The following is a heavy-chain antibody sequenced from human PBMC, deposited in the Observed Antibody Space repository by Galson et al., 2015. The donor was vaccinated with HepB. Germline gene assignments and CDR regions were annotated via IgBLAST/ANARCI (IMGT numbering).Heavy chain of an antibody. CDR1: GRALSSQI. Sequence: SVKVSCKAIGRALSSQIVNWVRQAPGQGLEWMGRIIPTLQTPDHAQEFQGRVTLTANESANIAYLELNNLRPEDTAVYYCASGYYDFGRRQQPPKTWGQGTLVVVSS. V-gene: IGHV1-69*13. CDR3: ASGYYDFGRRQQPPKT. CDR2: IIPTLQTP. D-gene: IGHD3-3*01. J-gene: IGHJ5*02.